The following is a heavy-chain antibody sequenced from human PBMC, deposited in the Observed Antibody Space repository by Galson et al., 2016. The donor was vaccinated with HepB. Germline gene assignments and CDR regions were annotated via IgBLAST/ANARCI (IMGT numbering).Heavy chain of an antibody. CDR2: IFHSGRV. CDR3: ARQYRGGPSDY. D-gene: IGHD5-12*01. V-gene: IGHV4-4*02. CDR1: GGSISSSDW. Sequence: ETLSLTCAVSGGSISSSDWWTWVRQPPGQGLGWIGQIFHSGRVNYTPSLASRVTISVDTSNNHFSLRLTSVTAADTALNYCARQYRGGPSDYWGQGTLVTVSS. J-gene: IGHJ4*02.